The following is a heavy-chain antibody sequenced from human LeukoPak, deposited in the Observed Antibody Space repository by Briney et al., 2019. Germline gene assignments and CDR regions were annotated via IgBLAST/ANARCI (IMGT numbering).Heavy chain of an antibody. Sequence: SETLSLTCTVSGYSIRSGYYWGWIRQPPGKGLEWIGSIYHSGSTYYSPSLKSRVTISVDTSKNQFSLKLSSVTAADTAVYYCARGANYYGSGSYYRYYFDYWGQGTLVTVSS. D-gene: IGHD3-10*01. V-gene: IGHV4-38-2*02. CDR3: ARGANYYGSGSYYRYYFDY. CDR1: GYSIRSGYY. J-gene: IGHJ4*02. CDR2: IYHSGST.